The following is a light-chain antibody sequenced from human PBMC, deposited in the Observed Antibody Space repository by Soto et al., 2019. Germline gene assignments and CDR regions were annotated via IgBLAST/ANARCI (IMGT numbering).Light chain of an antibody. V-gene: IGKV3-11*01. J-gene: IGKJ4*01. CDR1: QSVSSF. CDR3: QQRSNWPPT. Sequence: EIVLTQSPATLSLSPGERATLSCRASQSVSSFLAWYQQKPGQAPRLLIYEASNRATGIPARFSGSGSGTDFTLTVSSLEPEDFAVYYCQQRSNWPPTFAGGTKVEIK. CDR2: EAS.